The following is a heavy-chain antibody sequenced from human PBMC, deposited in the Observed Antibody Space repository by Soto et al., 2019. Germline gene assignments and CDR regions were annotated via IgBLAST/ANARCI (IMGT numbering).Heavy chain of an antibody. Sequence: QVQLVQSGAEVKKPGSSVKVSCKASGGTFSSYTISWVRQAPGQGLEWMGRIIPIRGIANYAQKFQGRVTITADQSTRTAYMELSSLRSEDTAVYYCARVNLGSSYGEMDVWGKGTPVTVSS. V-gene: IGHV1-69*02. D-gene: IGHD5-18*01. CDR1: GGTFSSYT. CDR3: ARVNLGSSYGEMDV. CDR2: IIPIRGIA. J-gene: IGHJ6*04.